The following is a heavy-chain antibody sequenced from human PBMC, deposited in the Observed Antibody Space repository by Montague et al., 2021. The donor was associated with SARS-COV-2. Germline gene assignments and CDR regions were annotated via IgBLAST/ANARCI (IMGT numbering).Heavy chain of an antibody. Sequence: PALVKPRQTLTLTCTFSGFSLSTSGVGVGWIRQPPGKALEWLALXYWDDDKRYSPSLKSRLTITKDTSKNQVVLTMTNMDAVDTATYYCAHRDSGRIAAAGLDYGGQGTPVTVSS. CDR2: XYWDDDK. CDR1: GFSLSTSGVG. CDR3: AHRDSGRIAAAGLDY. J-gene: IGHJ4*02. D-gene: IGHD6-13*01. V-gene: IGHV2-5*02.